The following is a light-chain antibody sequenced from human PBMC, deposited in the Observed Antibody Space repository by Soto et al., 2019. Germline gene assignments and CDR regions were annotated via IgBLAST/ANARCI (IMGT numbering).Light chain of an antibody. V-gene: IGLV1-40*01. CDR2: EGS. CDR3: CSYAGSSTFVV. Sequence: QSVLTQPPSVSGAPGQRVTISCTGSNSNIGAGYDVHWYQQLPGTAPKLMIYEGSKRPSGVSNRFSGSKSGNTASLTISGLQAEDEADYYCCSYAGSSTFVVFGGGTKPTVL. CDR1: NSNIGAGYD. J-gene: IGLJ2*01.